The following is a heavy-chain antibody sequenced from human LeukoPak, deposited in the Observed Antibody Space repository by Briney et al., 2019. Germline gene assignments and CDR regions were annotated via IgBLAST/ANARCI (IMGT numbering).Heavy chain of an antibody. CDR3: ARGGPRRTMVRGSNDY. V-gene: IGHV4-34*01. D-gene: IGHD3-10*01. CDR2: INHSGST. J-gene: IGHJ4*02. CDR1: GGSFSGYY. Sequence: SETLSLTCAVYGGSFSGYYWSWIRQPPGKGLEWIGEINHSGSTNYNPSLKSRVTISVDTSKNQFPLKLSSVTAADTAVYYCARGGPRRTMVRGSNDYWGQGTLVTVSS.